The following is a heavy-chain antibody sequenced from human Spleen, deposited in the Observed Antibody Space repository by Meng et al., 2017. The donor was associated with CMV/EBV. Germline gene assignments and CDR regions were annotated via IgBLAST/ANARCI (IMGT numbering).Heavy chain of an antibody. Sequence: GESLKISCAASGFTFSNFWMHWVRQAPGKGLVWVSRINSDGRSTTYADSVKGRFTISRDNAKNTLYLQMNSLRAEDTAVYYCARAGFGVLTPFQHWGQGTLVTVSS. CDR2: INSDGRST. CDR1: GFTFSNFW. CDR3: ARAGFGVLTPFQH. J-gene: IGHJ1*01. D-gene: IGHD3-3*01. V-gene: IGHV3-74*01.